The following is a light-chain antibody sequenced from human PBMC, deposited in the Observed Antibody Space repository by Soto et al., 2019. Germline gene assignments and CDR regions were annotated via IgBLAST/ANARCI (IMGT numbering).Light chain of an antibody. CDR1: QRVSSN. J-gene: IGKJ2*01. CDR3: HQYNNWPPT. V-gene: IGKV3-15*01. Sequence: EIVMTQSPATLSVSPGERATLSCRASQRVSSNLAWYQQKPGQAPRLLIYGASTRATGIPARFSGSGSGTEFTLTISSLQSEDLAVYYCHQYNNWPPTLGQGTKLEI. CDR2: GAS.